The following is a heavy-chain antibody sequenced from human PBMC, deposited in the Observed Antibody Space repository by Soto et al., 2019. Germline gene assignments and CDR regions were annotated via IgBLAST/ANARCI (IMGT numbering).Heavy chain of an antibody. CDR3: ATDKITGLFDY. CDR2: INHSGST. CDR1: GGSFSGYY. D-gene: IGHD2-8*02. V-gene: IGHV4-34*01. J-gene: IGHJ4*02. Sequence: QVQLQQWGAGLLKPSETLSLTCAVYGGSFSGYYWTWIRQPPGTGLEWIGEINHSGSTNYNPSLKSRVTISVDTSKNQFYLKLTSVTAANTAVYYCATDKITGLFDYWGQGTLVTVSS.